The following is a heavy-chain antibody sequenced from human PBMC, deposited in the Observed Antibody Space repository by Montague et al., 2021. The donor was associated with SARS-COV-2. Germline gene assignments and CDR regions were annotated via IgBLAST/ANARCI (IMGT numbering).Heavy chain of an antibody. J-gene: IGHJ3*02. D-gene: IGHD3-22*01. Sequence: CAISGDSVSSNIATWNWIRQSPSRGLEWLGRTYYRSKWYNDYAESVKSRITIDPDTSKHQFSLHLNSVTPEDTAVYYCARAGTITMIVVVIDAFDIWGQGTMVTVSS. CDR2: TYYRSKWYN. CDR1: GDSVSSNIAT. CDR3: ARAGTITMIVVVIDAFDI. V-gene: IGHV6-1*01.